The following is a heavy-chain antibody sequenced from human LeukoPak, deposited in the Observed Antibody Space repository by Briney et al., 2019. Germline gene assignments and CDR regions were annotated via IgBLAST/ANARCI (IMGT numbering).Heavy chain of an antibody. CDR1: GGSFSGYY. CDR2: INHSGST. Sequence: SETLSLTCAVYGGSFSGYYWSWIRQPPGKGLEWIGEINHSGSTNYNPSLKSRVTISVDTSKNQFSPKLSSVTAADTAVYYCARNPRGLLWFGERWFDPWGQGTLFTVSS. D-gene: IGHD3-10*01. V-gene: IGHV4-34*01. J-gene: IGHJ5*02. CDR3: ARNPRGLLWFGERWFDP.